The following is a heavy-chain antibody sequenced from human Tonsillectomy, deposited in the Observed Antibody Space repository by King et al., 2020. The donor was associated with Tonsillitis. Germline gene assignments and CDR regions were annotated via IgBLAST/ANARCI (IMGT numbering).Heavy chain of an antibody. CDR3: AKATPRRGYSYGREAFDI. CDR1: GFTFDDYT. V-gene: IGHV3-43*01. J-gene: IGHJ3*02. CDR2: ISWDGGST. Sequence: VQLVESGGVVVQPGGSLRLSCAASGFTFDDYTMHWVRQAPGKGLEWVSLISWDGGSTYYADSVKGRFTISRDNSKNSLYLQMNSLRTEDTALYYCAKATPRRGYSYGREAFDIWGQGTMVTVSS. D-gene: IGHD5-18*01.